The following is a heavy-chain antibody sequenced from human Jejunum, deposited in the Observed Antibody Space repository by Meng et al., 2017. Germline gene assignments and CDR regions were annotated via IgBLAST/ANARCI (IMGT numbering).Heavy chain of an antibody. D-gene: IGHD4/OR15-4a*01. J-gene: IGHJ4*02. CDR2: INLNNGDT. Sequence: QVQLVQSGAEVKKSGASVKVSCKASGYTFTGYYMHWVRQAPGQGLEWMGWINLNNGDTNYVQKFEGRVTMTRDTSISTAYMEVSRLRSDDTAVYYCAREFGATYRFDYWGQGTLVTVSS. CDR1: GYTFTGYY. CDR3: AREFGATYRFDY. V-gene: IGHV1-2*02.